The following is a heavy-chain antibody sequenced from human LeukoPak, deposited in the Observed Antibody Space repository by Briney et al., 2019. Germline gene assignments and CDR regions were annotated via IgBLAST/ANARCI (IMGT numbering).Heavy chain of an antibody. CDR2: MNPNTGNT. CDR1: GYTFTTYD. J-gene: IGHJ4*02. V-gene: IGHV1-8*01. CDR3: ARGHGVWYYFDSSGSLFDY. D-gene: IGHD3-22*01. Sequence: GASVKISSTASGYTFTTYDINWVRQATGQGLEWMGWMNPNTGNTGYAQKFQGRVTMTRNTSVSTAYMELSSLRSEDTAVYYCARGHGVWYYFDSSGSLFDYWGQGTLVTVSS.